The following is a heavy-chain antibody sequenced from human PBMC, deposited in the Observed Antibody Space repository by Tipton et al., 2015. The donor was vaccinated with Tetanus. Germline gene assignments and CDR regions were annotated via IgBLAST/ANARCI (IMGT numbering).Heavy chain of an antibody. V-gene: IGHV3-23*01. CDR2: ISGRGGST. J-gene: IGHJ1*01. Sequence: SLRLSCAASGFTFASSAMSWVRQAPGKGLEWVSNISGRGGSTYYTDSVKGRFTISRDNSKNLVYLQMDSLRAEDTAIYYCAREWAGITKRDVGGFWGQGTLVTVSS. CDR3: AREWAGITKRDVGGF. D-gene: IGHD1-26*01. CDR1: GFTFASSA.